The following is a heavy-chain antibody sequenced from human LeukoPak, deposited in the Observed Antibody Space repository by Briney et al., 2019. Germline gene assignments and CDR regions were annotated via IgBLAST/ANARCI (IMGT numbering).Heavy chain of an antibody. D-gene: IGHD3-3*01. V-gene: IGHV3-21*01. Sequence: GGSLGLSCAASGFTFSSYSMNWVRQAPGKGLEWVSSISSSSSYIYYADSVKGRFTISRDNAKNSLYLQMNSLRAEDTAVYYCARGKGSDYDFWSGSQGNYWGQGTLVTVSS. CDR2: ISSSSSYI. J-gene: IGHJ4*02. CDR3: ARGKGSDYDFWSGSQGNY. CDR1: GFTFSSYS.